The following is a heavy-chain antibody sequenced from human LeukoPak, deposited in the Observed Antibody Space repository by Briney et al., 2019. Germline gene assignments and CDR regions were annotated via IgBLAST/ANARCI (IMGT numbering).Heavy chain of an antibody. D-gene: IGHD3-10*02. CDR2: IYSGGGA. Sequence: GGSLRLSCAASGFTVTSNYMSWVRQAPGKGLEWVSIIYSGGGAYYADSVKGRFTISRDNSRNTLFLQMNSLRAEVTAMYYCARVFPPNWFDPWGQGTLVTVSS. CDR3: ARVFPPNWFDP. CDR1: GFTVTSNY. V-gene: IGHV3-66*01. J-gene: IGHJ5*02.